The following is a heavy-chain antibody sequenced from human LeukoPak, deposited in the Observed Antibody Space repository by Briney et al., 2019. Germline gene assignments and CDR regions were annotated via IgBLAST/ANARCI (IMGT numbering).Heavy chain of an antibody. CDR1: GFTFRSHG. Sequence: GGSLRLSCAASGFTFRSHGVHWVRQAPGKGLEWVAIIWYDGSNKYYADSVKGRFTISRDNSKNTLYLQMNSLRAEDTAVYYCARDRAAARMDVWGKGTTVTVSS. V-gene: IGHV3-33*01. J-gene: IGHJ6*04. CDR3: ARDRAAARMDV. CDR2: IWYDGSNK. D-gene: IGHD6-13*01.